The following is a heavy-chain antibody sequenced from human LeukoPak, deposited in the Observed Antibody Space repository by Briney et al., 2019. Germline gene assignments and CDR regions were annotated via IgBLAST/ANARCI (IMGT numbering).Heavy chain of an antibody. J-gene: IGHJ4*02. CDR1: GYTFTSYY. V-gene: IGHV1-24*01. CDR3: ATDPAYCGGDCKAPLGY. CDR2: FDPEDGET. Sequence: ASVKVSCKASGYTFTSYYMHWVRQAPGQGLEWMGGFDPEDGETIYAQKFQGRVTMTEDASTDTAYMELSSLRSEDTAVYYCATDPAYCGGDCKAPLGYWGQGTLVTVSS. D-gene: IGHD2-21*02.